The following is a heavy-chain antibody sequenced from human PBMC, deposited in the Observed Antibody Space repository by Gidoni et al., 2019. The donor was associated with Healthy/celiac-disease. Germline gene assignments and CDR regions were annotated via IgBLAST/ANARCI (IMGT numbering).Heavy chain of an antibody. CDR3: AKDRGYSYGPDDAFDI. J-gene: IGHJ3*02. Sequence: EVQLLESGGGLVQPGGSLRLSCAASGFTFSSYAMGWVRQAPGKGLEWVSAISGSGGSTYYADSVKGRFTISRDNSKNTLYLQMNSLRAEDTAVYYCAKDRGYSYGPDDAFDIWGQGTMVTVSS. CDR2: ISGSGGST. D-gene: IGHD5-18*01. CDR1: GFTFSSYA. V-gene: IGHV3-23*01.